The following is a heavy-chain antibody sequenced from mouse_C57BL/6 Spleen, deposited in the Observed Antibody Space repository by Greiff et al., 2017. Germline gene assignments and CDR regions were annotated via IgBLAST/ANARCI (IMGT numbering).Heavy chain of an antibody. D-gene: IGHD2-4*01. CDR2: IHPNSGST. CDR1: GYTFTSYW. V-gene: IGHV1-64*01. Sequence: QVQLQQPGAELVKPGASVKLSCKASGYTFTSYWMHWVKQRPGQGLEWIGMIHPNSGSTNYNEKFKSKATLTVDKSSSTAYMQLSSLTSEDSAVYYCARDWNGISGEYFDVWGTGTTVTVSS. J-gene: IGHJ1*03. CDR3: ARDWNGISGEYFDV.